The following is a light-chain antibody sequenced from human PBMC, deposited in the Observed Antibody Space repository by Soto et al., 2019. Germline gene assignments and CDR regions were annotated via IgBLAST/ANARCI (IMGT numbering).Light chain of an antibody. CDR1: QGITSW. CDR2: RAS. J-gene: IGKJ4*02. V-gene: IGKV1-12*01. Sequence: DIQMTQSPSSVSASVGDRVTITCRASQGITSWVAWYQQKPGKAPKLLIYRASNLQSGVPSRFSGSGSGTDFTLTISGLQPADFATYYCQRTTTFPLTGGGGTKVGIK. CDR3: QRTTTFPLT.